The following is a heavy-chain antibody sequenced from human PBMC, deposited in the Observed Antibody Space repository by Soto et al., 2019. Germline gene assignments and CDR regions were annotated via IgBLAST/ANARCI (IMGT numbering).Heavy chain of an antibody. J-gene: IGHJ4*02. CDR3: AKDGAPRYCSRGICHPAGAY. Sequence: QVQLVESGGGVVQPGRSLRLSCAGSGFTFTNYGMHWVRQAPGKGLEWVAFASYDGSNKYYADSVKGRFTISRDDSKNTLYLQMDSLRAEDTAVYYCAKDGAPRYCSRGICHPAGAYWGQGTLVTVSS. CDR1: GFTFTNYG. CDR2: ASYDGSNK. D-gene: IGHD2-15*01. V-gene: IGHV3-30*18.